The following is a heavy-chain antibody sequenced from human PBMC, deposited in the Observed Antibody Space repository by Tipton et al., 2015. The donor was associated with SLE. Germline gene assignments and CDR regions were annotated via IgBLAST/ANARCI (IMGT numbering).Heavy chain of an antibody. CDR1: GDSISSGNYY. J-gene: IGHJ3*01. CDR2: MYKTGIT. CDR3: AGEKENTGWFWLNAFDV. Sequence: TLSLTCTVSGDSISSGNYYWSWIRQPAGKGLEWIGRMYKTGITNYNPSLKGRLSMSVDTSKAHFSLNLNSVTAADTAIYYCAGEKENTGWFWLNAFDVWGRGTLVTVST. V-gene: IGHV4-61*02. D-gene: IGHD6-19*01.